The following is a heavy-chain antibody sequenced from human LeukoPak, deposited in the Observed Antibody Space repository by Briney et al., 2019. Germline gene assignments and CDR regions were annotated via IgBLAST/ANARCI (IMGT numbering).Heavy chain of an antibody. CDR1: GFTFSNYG. Sequence: GGSLRLSCAASGFTFSNYGMSWVRQAPGKGLEWVSAISGSGGTTYYADSVKGRFTISRDNSKNTLYLQMNSLRAEDTAVYYCAKAGRGYSSSLKGSFDIWGQGTMVTVSS. CDR2: ISGSGGTT. CDR3: AKAGRGYSSSLKGSFDI. V-gene: IGHV3-23*01. D-gene: IGHD3-22*01. J-gene: IGHJ3*02.